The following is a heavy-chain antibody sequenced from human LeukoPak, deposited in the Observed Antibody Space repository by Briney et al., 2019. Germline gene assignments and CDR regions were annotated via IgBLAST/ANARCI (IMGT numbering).Heavy chain of an antibody. V-gene: IGHV3-74*01. Sequence: GGSLRLSCAAAGFTFSTYWMHWVRQVPGKGLVWVSRINSDGRTTGYADSVKGRFTISRDNSKNTLYLEMNSLRAEDTALYYCAKGGYDSSAYRHSDYWGQGTLVTVSS. J-gene: IGHJ4*02. CDR2: INSDGRTT. D-gene: IGHD3-22*01. CDR3: AKGGYDSSAYRHSDY. CDR1: GFTFSTYW.